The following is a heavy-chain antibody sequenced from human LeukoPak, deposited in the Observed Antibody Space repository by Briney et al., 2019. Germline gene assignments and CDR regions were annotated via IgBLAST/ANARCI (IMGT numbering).Heavy chain of an antibody. CDR2: IYYSGST. D-gene: IGHD3-10*01. V-gene: IGHV4-59*01. CDR3: ARDRSGLYYFDY. CDR1: GGSISSYY. J-gene: IGHJ4*02. Sequence: SKTLSLTCTVSGGSISSYYWSWIRQPPGKGLEWIGYIYYSGSTNYNPSLKSRVTLSVDTSKNQFSLKLSSVTAADTAVYYCARDRSGLYYFDYWGQGTLVTVSS.